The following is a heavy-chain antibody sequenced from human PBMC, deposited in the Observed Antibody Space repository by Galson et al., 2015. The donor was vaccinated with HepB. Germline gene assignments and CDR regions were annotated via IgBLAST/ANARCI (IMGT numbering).Heavy chain of an antibody. V-gene: IGHV5-51*01. CDR2: IYPGDSDT. CDR3: ARLPKVPGYSYGSFNY. CDR1: RYTFTDSW. D-gene: IGHD5-18*01. J-gene: IGHJ4*02. Sequence: QSGAEVKKPGESLKISCKGSRYTFTDSWIGWARQMPGKGLEWMGIIYPGDSDTRYSPSFQGQVTISADKSISTAYLPWSSLKASDTAVYYCARLPKVPGYSYGSFNYWGQGTLVTVSS.